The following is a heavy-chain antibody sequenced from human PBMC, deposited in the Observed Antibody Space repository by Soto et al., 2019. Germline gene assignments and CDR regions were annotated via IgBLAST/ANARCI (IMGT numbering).Heavy chain of an antibody. Sequence: PSETLSLTCTVSGGSISSSSYYWGWIRQPPGKGLEWIGSIYYSGSTYYNPSLKSRVTISVDTSKNQFSLKLSSVTAADTAVYYCARSPVFLNWFDPWGQGTLVTVSS. D-gene: IGHD2-21*01. J-gene: IGHJ5*02. CDR1: GGSISSSSYY. V-gene: IGHV4-39*01. CDR3: ARSPVFLNWFDP. CDR2: IYYSGST.